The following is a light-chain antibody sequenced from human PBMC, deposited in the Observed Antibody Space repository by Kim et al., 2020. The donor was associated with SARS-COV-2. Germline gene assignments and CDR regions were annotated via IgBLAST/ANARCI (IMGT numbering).Light chain of an antibody. CDR2: TTS. CDR1: QNIYRY. CDR3: QQTYSTPRT. Sequence: ASGGDRVTISCRTSQNIYRYLNWYRQKPGKAPNLLIYTTSNLQGGVPSRFSGSGSGTDFTLTISSLQPEDFATYYCQQTYSTPRTFGQGTKVEIK. V-gene: IGKV1-39*01. J-gene: IGKJ1*01.